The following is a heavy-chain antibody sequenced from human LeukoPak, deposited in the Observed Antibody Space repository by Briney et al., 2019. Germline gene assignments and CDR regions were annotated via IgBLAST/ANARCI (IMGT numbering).Heavy chain of an antibody. Sequence: GGSLRLSCAASGFTFSRYWMHWVRQAPGEGLVWVSRINSDESTTTYADSVKGRFTISRDNAKNTLYLQMNSLRAEDTAVYYCTKDMGNNWVFDYWGQGILVTVSS. J-gene: IGHJ4*02. CDR1: GFTFSRYW. CDR3: TKDMGNNWVFDY. CDR2: INSDESTT. D-gene: IGHD1-20*01. V-gene: IGHV3-74*01.